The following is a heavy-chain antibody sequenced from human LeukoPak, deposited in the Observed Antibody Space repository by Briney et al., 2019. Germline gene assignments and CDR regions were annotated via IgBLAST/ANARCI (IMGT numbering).Heavy chain of an antibody. J-gene: IGHJ4*02. CDR3: ARWGIN. CDR2: ITSDGSTT. CDR1: GFTFSSHW. Sequence: GGSLRLSCAASGFTFSSHWMHWVRQAPGKGLVWVARITSDGSTTGYADSVKGRFTISRDNAKNTLYLQMNSLRAEDTAVYYCARWGINWGQGTLVTVSS. V-gene: IGHV3-74*01. D-gene: IGHD6-13*01.